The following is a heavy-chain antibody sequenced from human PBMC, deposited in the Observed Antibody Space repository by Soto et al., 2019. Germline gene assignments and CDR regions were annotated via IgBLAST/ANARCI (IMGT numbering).Heavy chain of an antibody. J-gene: IGHJ4*02. CDR2: IFHSANT. CDR1: GGSITSVDYS. Sequence: PSETLSLTCAVSGGSITSVDYSWSLIRQPPGKGLEWVGYIFHSANTYYNPSLKTRVTISVDRSKNHVSLNLSSVTAADTAVYYCARGIGVVGRQLYLDSWGQGTLVTVSS. D-gene: IGHD3-3*01. CDR3: ARGIGVVGRQLYLDS. V-gene: IGHV4-30-2*01.